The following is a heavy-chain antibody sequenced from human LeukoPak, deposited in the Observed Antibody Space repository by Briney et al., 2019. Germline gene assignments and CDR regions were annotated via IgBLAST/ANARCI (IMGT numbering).Heavy chain of an antibody. V-gene: IGHV3-21*01. CDR1: GFTFSSYS. CDR3: ASERFDP. CDR2: ISSDSNYI. Sequence: GGSLRLSCAASGFTFSSYSMNWVRQASGKGLEWVSSISSDSNYIYYADSVKGRFTISRDNSKNTLYLQMNSLRAEDTAVYYCASERFDPWGQGTLVTVSS. J-gene: IGHJ5*02.